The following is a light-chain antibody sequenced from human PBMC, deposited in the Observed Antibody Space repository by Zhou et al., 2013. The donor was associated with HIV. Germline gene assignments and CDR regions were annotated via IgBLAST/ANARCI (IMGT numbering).Light chain of an antibody. CDR3: QQRINWPWT. J-gene: IGKJ1*01. Sequence: EIIMTQSPATLSVSPGDRTTLSCRASQSISSNLAWYQQRPGQAPRLLIYGASTRATGIPARFSGSGSGTDFTLTISSLEPEDFAVYYCQQRINWPWTFGQGTKVEIK. CDR2: GAS. V-gene: IGKV3-15*01. CDR1: QSISSN.